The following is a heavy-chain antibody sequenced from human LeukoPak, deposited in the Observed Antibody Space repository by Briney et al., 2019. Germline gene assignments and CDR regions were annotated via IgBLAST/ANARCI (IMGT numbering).Heavy chain of an antibody. D-gene: IGHD3-10*01. CDR3: ARDQRFGDLTYFDY. V-gene: IGHV1-18*01. Sequence: ASVKVSCKASGYTFTSYGISWVRQAPGQGPVWMGWISTYNGNTNYAQKFQGRVTMTTDTSTSSAYMELKSLISDDTAVYYCARDQRFGDLTYFDYWGQGTLVTVSS. CDR1: GYTFTSYG. CDR2: ISTYNGNT. J-gene: IGHJ4*02.